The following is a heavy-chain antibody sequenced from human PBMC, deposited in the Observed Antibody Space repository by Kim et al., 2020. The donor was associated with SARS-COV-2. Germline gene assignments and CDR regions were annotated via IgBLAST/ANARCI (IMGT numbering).Heavy chain of an antibody. D-gene: IGHD6-19*01. CDR3: ARAVAGTGVYGY. J-gene: IGHJ4*02. Sequence: YYNPSLKGRVTISVDTSRNQFSRKLSSVTAADAAVYCCARAVAGTGVYGYWGQGTLVTVSS. V-gene: IGHV4-39*01.